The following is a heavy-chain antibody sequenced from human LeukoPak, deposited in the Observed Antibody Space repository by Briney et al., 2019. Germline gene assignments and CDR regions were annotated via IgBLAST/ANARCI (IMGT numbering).Heavy chain of an antibody. V-gene: IGHV4-34*01. D-gene: IGHD5-12*01. CDR2: INHSGST. Sequence: PLETLSLTCAVYGGSFSGYYWSWIRQPPGKGLEWIGEINHSGSTNYNPSLKSRVTISVDTSKNQFSLKLSSVTAADTAVYYCARRRGYSGYDDYWGQGTLVTVSS. J-gene: IGHJ4*02. CDR3: ARRRGYSGYDDY. CDR1: GGSFSGYY.